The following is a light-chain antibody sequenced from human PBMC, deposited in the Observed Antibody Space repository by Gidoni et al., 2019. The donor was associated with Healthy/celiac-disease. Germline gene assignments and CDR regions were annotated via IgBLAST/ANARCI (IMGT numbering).Light chain of an antibody. CDR1: QSVSSY. Sequence: EIVLTKSPAPLSLSPGERATLPCRASQSVSSYLAWYQQKPGQAPRLLIYDASNRATGIPARFSGSGSGTDFTLTITSLEPEDFAVYYCQQRRNWPLTFGGGTKVEIK. CDR2: DAS. CDR3: QQRRNWPLT. V-gene: IGKV3-11*01. J-gene: IGKJ4*01.